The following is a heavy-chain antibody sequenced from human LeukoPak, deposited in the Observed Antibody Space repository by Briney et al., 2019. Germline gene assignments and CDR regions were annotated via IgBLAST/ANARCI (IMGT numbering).Heavy chain of an antibody. CDR1: GFTFDDYA. J-gene: IGHJ6*02. Sequence: GRSLRLSCAASGFTFDDYAMHWVRQAPGKGLEWVSGISWNSGSIAYADSVRGRFTISRDNAKNSLFLQTSSLRAEDTALYYCAKDRGGSYYHGMDVWGQGTTVTVSS. CDR3: AKDRGGSYYHGMDV. CDR2: ISWNSGSI. D-gene: IGHD1-26*01. V-gene: IGHV3-9*01.